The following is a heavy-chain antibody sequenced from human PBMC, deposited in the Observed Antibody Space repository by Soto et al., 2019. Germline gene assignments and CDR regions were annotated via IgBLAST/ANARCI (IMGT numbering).Heavy chain of an antibody. D-gene: IGHD5-18*01. Sequence: EVQLVESGGGLVQPGGSLRLSCAASGFTVSSNYMSWVRQAPGKGLEWVSVIYNSGITYYADSVKGRFTVSRDNSKNTVNIHKNSLRAKNTAVYYCARERRGYSDGAFHYWGQGTLVTVS. CDR2: IYNSGIT. CDR3: ARERRGYSDGAFHY. V-gene: IGHV3-66*01. J-gene: IGHJ4*02. CDR1: GFTVSSNY.